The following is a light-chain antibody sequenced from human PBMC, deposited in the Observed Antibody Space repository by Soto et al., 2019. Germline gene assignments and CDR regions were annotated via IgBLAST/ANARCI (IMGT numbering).Light chain of an antibody. Sequence: DIQLTQSPSFLSASVGDRDTITCRAGQDISSYLAWYQQKPGKAPNLLMYAASTLQSGVPTRFSGSGSGTEFTLTISTLQPEDFATYYCQQLKSYPLTFGGGTKVEIK. J-gene: IGKJ4*01. CDR3: QQLKSYPLT. V-gene: IGKV1-9*01. CDR1: QDISSY. CDR2: AAS.